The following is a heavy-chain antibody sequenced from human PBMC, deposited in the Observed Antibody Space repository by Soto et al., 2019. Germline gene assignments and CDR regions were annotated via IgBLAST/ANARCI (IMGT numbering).Heavy chain of an antibody. CDR2: IYYSGST. J-gene: IGHJ3*02. V-gene: IGHV4-31*03. CDR1: GGSISSGGYY. D-gene: IGHD5-12*01. Sequence: QVQLQESGPGLVKPSQTLSLTCTVSGGSISSGGYYWSWIRQHPGKGLEWIGYIYYSGSTYYNPSLKSRVTISVDTSKNQFSLKLSSVTAADTAVYYCAREGPKVATIRDAFDIWGQGTMVTVSS. CDR3: AREGPKVATIRDAFDI.